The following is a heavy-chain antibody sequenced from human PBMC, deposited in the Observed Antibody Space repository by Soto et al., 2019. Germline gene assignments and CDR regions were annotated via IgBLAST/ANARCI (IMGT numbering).Heavy chain of an antibody. J-gene: IGHJ4*02. CDR1: GFTFSNNA. D-gene: IGHD1-26*01. Sequence: QVHLVESGGGVVQPGRSLRLSCAASGFTFSNNAMHWVRQAPGRGLEWVAAISYDGINKNYAGSVKGRFTISRDNSKNTLYLQMDSLRAEDTAVYRCAIDRWETYYERYLFDYWGQGTLVTVSS. CDR2: ISYDGINK. CDR3: AIDRWETYYERYLFDY. V-gene: IGHV3-30-3*01.